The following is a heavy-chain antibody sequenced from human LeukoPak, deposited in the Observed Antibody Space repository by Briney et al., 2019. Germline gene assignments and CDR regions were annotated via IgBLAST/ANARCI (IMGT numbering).Heavy chain of an antibody. Sequence: GGSLRLSCAASGFTFSTYAMTWVRQAPGKGLEWVSAISGSGGSTYYADSVKGRFTISRDNSKNTLYLQMNSLRVEDTAVYYCVREEEESGGFDYWGQGTRVTVSS. CDR3: VREEEESGGFDY. CDR2: ISGSGGST. V-gene: IGHV3-23*01. CDR1: GFTFSTYA. D-gene: IGHD1-26*01. J-gene: IGHJ4*02.